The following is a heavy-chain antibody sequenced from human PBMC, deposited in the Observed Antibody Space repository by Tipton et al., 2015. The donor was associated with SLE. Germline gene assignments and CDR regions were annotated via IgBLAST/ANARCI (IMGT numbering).Heavy chain of an antibody. J-gene: IGHJ6*02. D-gene: IGHD1-1*01. CDR1: GFTFRSYG. V-gene: IGHV3-30*18. CDR2: ISYEGSNK. CDR3: AKDRRPGLQDGMDV. Sequence: SLRLSCAASGFTFRSYGMHWVRQAPGKGLEWVAVISYEGSNKYYADSVKGRFTISRDNSKNTLYLQMNSLRAEDTAVYYCAKDRRPGLQDGMDVWGQGTTVTVSS.